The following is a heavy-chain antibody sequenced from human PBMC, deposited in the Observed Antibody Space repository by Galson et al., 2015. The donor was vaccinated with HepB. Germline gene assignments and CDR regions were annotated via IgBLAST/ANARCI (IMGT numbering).Heavy chain of an antibody. D-gene: IGHD7-27*01. CDR3: ARDGPGRTFDY. J-gene: IGHJ4*02. V-gene: IGHV3-33*08. CDR2: IWNDGSNK. CDR1: GFTFSSYG. Sequence: SLRLSCAASGFTFSSYGMHWVRQAPGKGLEWVAVIWNDGSNKYYADSVKGRFTISRDNSKNTLYLQMNSLRAEDTAVYYCARDGPGRTFDYWGQGTLVTVSS.